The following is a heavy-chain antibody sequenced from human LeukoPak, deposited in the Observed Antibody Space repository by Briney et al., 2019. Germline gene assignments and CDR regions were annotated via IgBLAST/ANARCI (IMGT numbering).Heavy chain of an antibody. CDR1: GFTFSSYS. V-gene: IGHV3-21*01. D-gene: IGHD6-13*01. CDR2: ISSSSSYI. Sequence: GGCLRLACAASGFTFSSYSMSWVRHAPGKGLEWVSSISSSSSYIYYADSVKGRFTISRDNAKNSLYLQMNSLRAEDTAVYYCAREDIAAGGRDYWGQGTLVTVSS. CDR3: AREDIAAGGRDY. J-gene: IGHJ4*02.